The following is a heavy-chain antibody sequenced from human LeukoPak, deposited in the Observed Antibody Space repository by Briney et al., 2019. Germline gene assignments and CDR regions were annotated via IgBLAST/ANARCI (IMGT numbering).Heavy chain of an antibody. V-gene: IGHV3-64*01. Sequence: PGGSLRLSCAASGFTFSSYAMHWVRQAPGKGLEYVSAISSNGGSTYYANSVKGRFTISRDNSKNTLYLQMGSLRAEDMAVYYCARLYCSGGSCYSGCCYYYMDVWGKGTTVTISS. J-gene: IGHJ6*03. CDR3: ARLYCSGGSCYSGCCYYYMDV. D-gene: IGHD2-15*01. CDR1: GFTFSSYA. CDR2: ISSNGGST.